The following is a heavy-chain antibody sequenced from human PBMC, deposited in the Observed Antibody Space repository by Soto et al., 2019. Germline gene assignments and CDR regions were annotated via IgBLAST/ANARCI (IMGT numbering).Heavy chain of an antibody. CDR3: ARARRSSKVAAGTLTYYYYGMDV. CDR2: ISSSSSTI. J-gene: IGHJ6*02. CDR1: GFTFSSYS. D-gene: IGHD6-13*01. V-gene: IGHV3-48*02. Sequence: EVQLVESGGGLVQPGGSLRLSCAASGFTFSSYSMNWVRQAPGKGLEWVSYISSSSSTIYYADSVKGRFTISRDNAKNSLYLQMNSLRDEDTAVYYCARARRSSKVAAGTLTYYYYGMDVWGQGTTVTVSS.